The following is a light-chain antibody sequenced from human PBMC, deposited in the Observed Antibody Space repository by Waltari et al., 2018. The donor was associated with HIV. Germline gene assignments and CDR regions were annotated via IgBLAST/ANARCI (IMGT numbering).Light chain of an antibody. V-gene: IGLV3-9*01. Sequence: SYELTQTPSVSLSLGQTATVACGGDNLASKDGHWYQQKPGRPPVLVIYDNNKRPSGIPGRFSGFNAGITATLTISGAQGDDEADYYCQVWDSDTGVFGSGTKVTVL. CDR1: NLASKD. J-gene: IGLJ1*01. CDR3: QVWDSDTGV. CDR2: DNN.